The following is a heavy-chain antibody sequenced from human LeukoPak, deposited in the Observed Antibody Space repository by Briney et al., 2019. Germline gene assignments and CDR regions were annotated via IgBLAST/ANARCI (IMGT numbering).Heavy chain of an antibody. Sequence: PGGSLRLSCGASGFTFSRYGMHWVRQAPGKGLEWVTLISYDGTSEYYADSVKGRFTISRDNSKNTLYVQMNSLRVEDTAVYYCAKGDYGDLPDYWGQGTLVTVSS. CDR1: GFTFSRYG. V-gene: IGHV3-30*18. J-gene: IGHJ4*02. CDR3: AKGDYGDLPDY. D-gene: IGHD4-17*01. CDR2: ISYDGTSE.